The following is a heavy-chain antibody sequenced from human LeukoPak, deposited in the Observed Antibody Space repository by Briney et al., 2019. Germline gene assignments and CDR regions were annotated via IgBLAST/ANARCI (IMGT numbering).Heavy chain of an antibody. CDR1: GSSFTNYW. Sequence: GESLKISCKGSGSSFTNYWIGWVRQMPGTGLEWMGIIYPGDSDTKYSPSFQGQVTMSADRFIRTAYLQRPNLKASDTAMYYCARRELTPKRFFDFWGQGTLVTVSS. D-gene: IGHD4-23*01. J-gene: IGHJ4*02. CDR2: IYPGDSDT. V-gene: IGHV5-51*01. CDR3: ARRELTPKRFFDF.